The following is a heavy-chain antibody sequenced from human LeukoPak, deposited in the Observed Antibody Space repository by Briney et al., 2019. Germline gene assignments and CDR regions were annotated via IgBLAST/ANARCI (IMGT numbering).Heavy chain of an antibody. J-gene: IGHJ3*02. CDR2: IYYSGST. CDR1: GGSISSYY. CDR3: ARYSSGWYLAFDI. D-gene: IGHD6-19*01. V-gene: IGHV4-59*01. Sequence: NSSETLSLTCTVSGGSISSYYWSWIRQPPGKGLEWIGYIYYSGSTNYNPSLKSRVTISVDTSKNQFSLKLSSVTAADTAVYYCARYSSGWYLAFDIWGQGTMVTVSS.